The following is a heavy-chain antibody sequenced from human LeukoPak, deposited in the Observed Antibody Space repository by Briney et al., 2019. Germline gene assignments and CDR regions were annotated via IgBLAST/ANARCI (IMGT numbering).Heavy chain of an antibody. Sequence: GGSLRLSCAASGFTFSSYGIHWVRQAPGKGLEWVSYISSSGSTIYYADSVKGRFTISRDNAKNSLYLQMYSLRAEDTAVYYCAELGITMIGGVWGKGTTVTISS. CDR3: AELGITMIGGV. CDR1: GFTFSSYG. CDR2: ISSSGSTI. V-gene: IGHV3-48*03. J-gene: IGHJ6*04. D-gene: IGHD3-10*02.